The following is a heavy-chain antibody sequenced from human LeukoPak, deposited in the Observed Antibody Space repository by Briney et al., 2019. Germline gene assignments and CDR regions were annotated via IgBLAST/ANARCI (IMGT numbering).Heavy chain of an antibody. Sequence: GGSLRLSCAASGFTFSSYSMNWVRQAPGKGLEWVSSISSSSSTIYYADSVKGRFTISRDNAKNSLYLQMNSLRAEDTAVYYCARAHLWFGEGNFDYWGQGTLVTVSS. V-gene: IGHV3-48*04. CDR2: ISSSSSTI. D-gene: IGHD3-10*01. J-gene: IGHJ4*02. CDR3: ARAHLWFGEGNFDY. CDR1: GFTFSSYS.